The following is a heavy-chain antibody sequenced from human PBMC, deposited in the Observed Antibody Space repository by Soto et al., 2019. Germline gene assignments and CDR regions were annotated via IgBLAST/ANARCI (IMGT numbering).Heavy chain of an antibody. J-gene: IGHJ1*01. D-gene: IGHD3-10*01. V-gene: IGHV3-23*01. CDR2: ISGSGGST. CDR1: GFTFSSYA. CDR3: AKGNYYGSGSTPPETKSFQH. Sequence: EVQLLESGGGWVQPGGSLRLSCAASGFTFSSYAMSWVRQAPGKGLGWVSAISGSGGSTYYADSVKGRFTISRDNSKNTLYLQMNSLRAEDTAVYYCAKGNYYGSGSTPPETKSFQHWRQGTLVTVSS.